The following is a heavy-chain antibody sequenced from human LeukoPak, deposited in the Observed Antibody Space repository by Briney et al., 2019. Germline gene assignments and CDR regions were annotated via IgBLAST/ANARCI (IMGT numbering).Heavy chain of an antibody. Sequence: GGSLRLSCAASGFTFGNSWVHWGRQAPGKGLVWVSLINADGSTATYADSVTGRFTISRDNARNTLSLQMNSLTIEDTAVYYCVVVVEPPDSDGFDVWGQGTMITVSS. V-gene: IGHV3-74*01. J-gene: IGHJ3*01. D-gene: IGHD1-14*01. CDR2: INADGSTA. CDR1: GFTFGNSW. CDR3: VVVVEPPDSDGFDV.